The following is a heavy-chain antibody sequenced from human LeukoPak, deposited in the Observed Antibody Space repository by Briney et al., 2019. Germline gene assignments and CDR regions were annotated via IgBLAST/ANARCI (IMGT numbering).Heavy chain of an antibody. Sequence: GRSLRLSCAASGFTFSSYWMHWVRQAPGKGLVWVSRINSDGSSTSYADSVKGRFTISRDNAKNTLYLQMNSLRAEDTAVYYCARARGYSSRWQQDYWGQGTLVTVSS. CDR2: INSDGSST. CDR1: GFTFSSYW. CDR3: ARARGYSSRWQQDY. J-gene: IGHJ4*02. D-gene: IGHD6-13*01. V-gene: IGHV3-74*01.